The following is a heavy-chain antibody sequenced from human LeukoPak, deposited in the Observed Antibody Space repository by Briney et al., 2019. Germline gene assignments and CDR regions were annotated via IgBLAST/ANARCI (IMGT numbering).Heavy chain of an antibody. CDR2: ISGSGGST. J-gene: IGHJ1*01. V-gene: IGHV3-23*01. Sequence: PGGSLRLSCAASGFTFSSYAMSWVRQAPGKGLEWVSAISGSGGSTYYADSVKGRFTISRDNSKNTLYLQMNSLRAEDTAVYYCPKSRARIAVAGTVYFQHWGQGTLVTVSS. CDR3: PKSRARIAVAGTVYFQH. D-gene: IGHD6-19*01. CDR1: GFTFSSYA.